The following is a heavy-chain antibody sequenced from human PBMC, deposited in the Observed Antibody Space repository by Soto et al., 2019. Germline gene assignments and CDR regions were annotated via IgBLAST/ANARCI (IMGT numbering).Heavy chain of an antibody. CDR1: GFTFSSYA. D-gene: IGHD3-10*01. CDR3: ARENYYRSGSYYTFDALDI. J-gene: IGHJ3*02. V-gene: IGHV3-30-3*01. CDR2: ISYDGSEK. Sequence: QVQVVESGGGVVQPGRSLRLSCAGSGFTFSSYAMHWVRQAPGKGLEWVAVISYDGSEKYYADSVKGRFTISRDNSKNKMYLEMNRRRAEDTALYYCARENYYRSGSYYTFDALDIWGQGTTVTVSS.